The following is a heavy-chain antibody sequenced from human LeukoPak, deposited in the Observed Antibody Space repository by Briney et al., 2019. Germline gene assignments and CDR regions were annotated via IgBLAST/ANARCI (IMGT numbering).Heavy chain of an antibody. D-gene: IGHD1-26*01. J-gene: IGHJ5*02. CDR2: ISSSSSYI. CDR1: GFTFSSYS. Sequence: GGSLRLSCAASGFTFSSYSMNWARQAPGKGLEWVSSISSSSSYIYYADSVKGRFTISRDNVKNSLYLQMNSLRAEDTAVYYCARDAGPGWDWFDPWGQGTLVTVSS. V-gene: IGHV3-21*01. CDR3: ARDAGPGWDWFDP.